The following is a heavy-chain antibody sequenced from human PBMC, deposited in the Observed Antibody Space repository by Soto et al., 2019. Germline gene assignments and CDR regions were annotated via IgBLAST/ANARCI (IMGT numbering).Heavy chain of an antibody. CDR1: GFIFSTYT. V-gene: IGHV1-18*04. D-gene: IGHD3-10*01. J-gene: IGHJ6*03. CDR3: ARGVIRIPGDNYYYMDV. CDR2: ITVYNGDT. Sequence: QVQLLQSGAEVKKPGASVKVSCKATGFIFSTYTISWVRQAPGQGLEWMGWITVYNGDTKYAQSLQGRVTMTTDTSRSTAYMELRSVTSDDTAVYYCARGVIRIPGDNYYYMDVWGKGTTVIVSS.